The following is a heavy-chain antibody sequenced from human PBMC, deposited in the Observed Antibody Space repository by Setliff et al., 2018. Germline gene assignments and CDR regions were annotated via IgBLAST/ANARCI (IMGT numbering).Heavy chain of an antibody. CDR1: GGSISSSSYY. CDR2: IYYSGST. CDR3: ARGGYSRGPPVYYFDY. V-gene: IGHV4-39*07. Sequence: SETLSLTCTVSGGSISSSSYYWGWIRQPPGKGLEWIGSIYYSGSTYYNPSLKSRVTISVDTSKKKFSLKLSSVTAADTAVYYCARGGYSRGPPVYYFDYWGQGTLVTVSS. D-gene: IGHD5-12*01. J-gene: IGHJ4*02.